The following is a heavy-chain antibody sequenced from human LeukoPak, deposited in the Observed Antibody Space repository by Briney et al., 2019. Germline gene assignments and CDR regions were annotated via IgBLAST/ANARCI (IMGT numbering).Heavy chain of an antibody. CDR3: ARELSLQQQLVEALYFDY. V-gene: IGHV4-31*03. D-gene: IGHD6-13*01. Sequence: SETLSLTCTVSGGSISSGGYYWSWIRQHPGKGLEWTGYIYYSGSTYYNPSLKSRVTISVDTSKNQFSLKLSSVTAADTAVYYCARELSLQQQLVEALYFDYWGQGTLVTVSS. CDR1: GGSISSGGYY. CDR2: IYYSGST. J-gene: IGHJ4*02.